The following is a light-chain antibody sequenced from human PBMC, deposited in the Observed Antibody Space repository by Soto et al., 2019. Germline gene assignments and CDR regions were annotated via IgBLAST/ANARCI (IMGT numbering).Light chain of an antibody. J-gene: IGKJ1*01. CDR2: KAS. CDR3: QQYNSFPT. V-gene: IGKV1-5*03. CDR1: QSISSG. Sequence: DIQMTQSPSTLSASVGDRVTITCRASQSISSGLAWYQQKPGKAPKLLIYKASSLESVVPSRFSGSGSGTEFTLTISSLQPDDFATYYCQQYNSFPTFGQGTKVEIK.